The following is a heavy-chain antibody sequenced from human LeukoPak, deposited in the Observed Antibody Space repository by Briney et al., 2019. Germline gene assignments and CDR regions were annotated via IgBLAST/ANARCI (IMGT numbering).Heavy chain of an antibody. Sequence: GSLRLSCAASGFTFSSYAMSWVRQAPGKGLEWVPAISGSVGSPSYADSVKGRFTISRVNSNNTLYLQMNSLRAEDTAVYYCAKAKTLGYSSGWYGFWFDPWGQGTLVTVSS. J-gene: IGHJ5*02. CDR3: AKAKTLGYSSGWYGFWFDP. CDR2: ISGSVGSP. CDR1: GFTFSSYA. V-gene: IGHV3-23*01. D-gene: IGHD6-19*01.